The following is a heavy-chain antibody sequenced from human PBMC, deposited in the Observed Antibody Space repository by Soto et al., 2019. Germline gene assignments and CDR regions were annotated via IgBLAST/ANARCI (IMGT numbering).Heavy chain of an antibody. Sequence: GASVKVSCKASGYTFTGYYMHWVRQAPGQGLEGMGWINPNSGGTNYAQKFQGWVTMTRDTSISTAYMELSRLRSDDTAVYYCVRDVDTAMVEPYYYYGMDVWGQGTTVTVSS. V-gene: IGHV1-2*04. J-gene: IGHJ6*02. CDR2: INPNSGGT. CDR3: VRDVDTAMVEPYYYYGMDV. CDR1: GYTFTGYY. D-gene: IGHD5-18*01.